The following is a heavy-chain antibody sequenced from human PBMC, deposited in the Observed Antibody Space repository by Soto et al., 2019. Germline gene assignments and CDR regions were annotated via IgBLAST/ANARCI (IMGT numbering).Heavy chain of an antibody. CDR2: ISPDSGKT. CDR3: ARVYGYYYYYKDV. CDR1: GYSLTDNG. V-gene: IGHV1-8*01. Sequence: ASVKVSCKASGYSLTDNGITWVRQASGQGLEYVGWISPDSGKTDYAQKFQGRVTMTRDTSINTVYMELSSLRSDDTAVYYCARVYGYYYYYKDVWGKGTTVTVPS. D-gene: IGHD2-8*01. J-gene: IGHJ6*03.